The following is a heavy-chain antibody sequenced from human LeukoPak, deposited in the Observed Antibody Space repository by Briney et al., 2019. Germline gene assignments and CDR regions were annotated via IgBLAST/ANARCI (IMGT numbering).Heavy chain of an antibody. D-gene: IGHD2-2*01. J-gene: IGHJ4*02. CDR2: ISAYNGNT. Sequence: ASVKVSCKASGYTFTSYYMHWVRQAPGQGLEWMGWISAYNGNTNYAQKLQGRVTMTTDTSTSTAYMELRSLRSDDTAVYYCARSFPAAMPFDYWGQGTLVTVSS. CDR3: ARSFPAAMPFDY. V-gene: IGHV1-18*04. CDR1: GYTFTSYY.